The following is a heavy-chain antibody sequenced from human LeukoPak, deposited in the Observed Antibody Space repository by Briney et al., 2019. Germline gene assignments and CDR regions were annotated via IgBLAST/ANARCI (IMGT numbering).Heavy chain of an antibody. V-gene: IGHV1-24*01. CDR2: FDPEDGET. CDR3: ATAPPGGY. D-gene: IGHD3-10*01. Sequence: ASVKVSCKASGYTFTDYYLHWVRQAPGQGLEWMGGFDPEDGETIYAQKFQGRVTMTEDTSTDTAYMELSSLRSEDTAVYYCATAPPGGYWGQGTLVTVSS. CDR1: GYTFTDYY. J-gene: IGHJ4*02.